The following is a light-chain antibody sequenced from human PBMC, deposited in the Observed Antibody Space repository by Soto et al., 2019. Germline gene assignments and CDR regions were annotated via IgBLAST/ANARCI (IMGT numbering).Light chain of an antibody. CDR3: QQYNSLIT. J-gene: IGKJ5*01. CDR2: DAS. Sequence: DIQMTHSPSTLSASVGDRVTITCRASQSISSWLAWYQQKPGKAPKLLIYDASSLESGVPSRFSGSGSGTEFTLTISSLQPDDFATYYCQQYNSLITFAQGTRLEIK. V-gene: IGKV1-5*01. CDR1: QSISSW.